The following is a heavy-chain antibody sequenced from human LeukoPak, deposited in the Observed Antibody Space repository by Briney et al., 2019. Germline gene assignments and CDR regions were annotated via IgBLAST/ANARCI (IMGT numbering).Heavy chain of an antibody. CDR3: ARDEGGQWLAGGDY. J-gene: IGHJ4*02. CDR2: IIPILGIA. D-gene: IGHD6-19*01. CDR1: GGTFSSYA. Sequence: ASVKVSCKASGGTFSSYAISWVRQAPGQGLEWMGRIIPILGIANYAQKFQGRVTITADKSTSTAYMELSSLRSEDTAVYYCARDEGGQWLAGGDYWGQGTLVTVSS. V-gene: IGHV1-69*04.